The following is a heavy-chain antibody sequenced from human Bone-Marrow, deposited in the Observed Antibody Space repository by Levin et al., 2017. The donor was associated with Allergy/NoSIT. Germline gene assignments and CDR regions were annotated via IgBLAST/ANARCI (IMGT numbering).Heavy chain of an antibody. D-gene: IGHD3-3*01. J-gene: IGHJ4*02. CDR2: ISFDGSKK. CDR3: AKDRAFWSGYCSD. CDR1: GFTFNTYG. Sequence: SGGSLRLSCAASGFTFNTYGMHWVRQAPGKGLEWVALISFDGSKKYYGDSVRGRFTVSRDNSKNMLFVEMNSLTAEDTGVYYCAKDRAFWSGYCSDWGQGTLVTVSP. V-gene: IGHV3-30*18.